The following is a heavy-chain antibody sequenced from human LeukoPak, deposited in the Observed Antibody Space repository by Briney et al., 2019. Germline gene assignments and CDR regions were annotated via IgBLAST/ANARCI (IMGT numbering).Heavy chain of an antibody. CDR3: ASPYSESYYGFDY. CDR2: INSDGYST. CDR1: GFTFSSYW. Sequence: PGGSLRLSCAASGFTFSSYWMHWVRQAPGKGLVWVSRINSDGYSTSYADSVKGRFTISRDNAKNTLYLQMNSLRAEDTAVYYCASPYSESYYGFDYWGQGTLVTVSS. D-gene: IGHD1-26*01. J-gene: IGHJ4*02. V-gene: IGHV3-74*01.